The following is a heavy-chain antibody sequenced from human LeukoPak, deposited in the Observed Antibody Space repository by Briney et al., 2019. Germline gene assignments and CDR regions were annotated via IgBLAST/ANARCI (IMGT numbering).Heavy chain of an antibody. Sequence: PGGSLRLSCAASGFTFSSYWMHWVRQAPGKGLVWVSRINSDGSSTSYADSVKGRFTISRDNAKNTLYLQMNSLRAEDTAVYYCARALTKDFWSGYSHYFDYWGQGTLVTVSS. CDR2: INSDGSST. V-gene: IGHV3-74*01. D-gene: IGHD3-3*01. CDR3: ARALTKDFWSGYSHYFDY. J-gene: IGHJ4*02. CDR1: GFTFSSYW.